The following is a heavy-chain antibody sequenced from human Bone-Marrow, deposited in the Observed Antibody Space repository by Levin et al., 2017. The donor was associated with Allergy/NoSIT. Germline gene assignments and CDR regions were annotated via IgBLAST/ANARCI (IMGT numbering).Heavy chain of an antibody. V-gene: IGHV1-69*01. Sequence: KISCKTSGDTFRNYALSWVRQAPGQGLEWMGGINPITGIAKYAQKFQGRVTITADESASTVYLEVRSLRSEDTAMYFCARENHVTETTVYYFDTWGQGTLVSVFS. J-gene: IGHJ4*02. D-gene: IGHD2-21*02. CDR2: INPITGIA. CDR3: ARENHVTETTVYYFDT. CDR1: GDTFRNYA.